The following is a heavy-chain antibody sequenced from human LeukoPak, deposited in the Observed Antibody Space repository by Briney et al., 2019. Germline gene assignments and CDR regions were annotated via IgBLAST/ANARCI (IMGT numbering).Heavy chain of an antibody. CDR1: GGSISSSSYY. J-gene: IGHJ4*02. CDR3: ARLSIGITTFGGDYFDY. Sequence: SETLSLTCTVSGGSISSSSYYWGWIRQPPEKGLEWIGSIYYSGSTYYNPSLKSRVTISVDTSKNQFSLKLSSVTAADTAVYYCARLSIGITTFGGDYFDYWGQGTLVTVSS. CDR2: IYYSGST. V-gene: IGHV4-39*01. D-gene: IGHD3-3*01.